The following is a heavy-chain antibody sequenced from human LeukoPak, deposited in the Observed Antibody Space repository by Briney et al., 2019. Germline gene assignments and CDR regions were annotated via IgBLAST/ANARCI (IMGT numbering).Heavy chain of an antibody. J-gene: IGHJ4*02. D-gene: IGHD1-1*01. CDR1: GFTFSSYE. CDR2: ISINSNYI. Sequence: PGGSLRLSCAASGFTFSSYEMNWVRQAPGKGLEWVSYISINSNYIYYADSVQGRFTISRDNAKNSLFLQMRSLRAEDTAVYYCARETDLGYWGQGTLVTVSS. V-gene: IGHV3-21*01. CDR3: ARETDLGY.